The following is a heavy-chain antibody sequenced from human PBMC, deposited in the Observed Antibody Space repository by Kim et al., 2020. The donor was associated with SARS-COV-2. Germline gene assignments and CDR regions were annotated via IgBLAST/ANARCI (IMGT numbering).Heavy chain of an antibody. CDR2: INHSGST. J-gene: IGHJ6*02. V-gene: IGHV4-34*01. Sequence: SETLSLTCAVYGGSFSGYYWSWIRQPPGKGLEWIGEINHSGSTNYNPSLKSRVTISVDTSKNQFSLKLSSVTAADTAVYYCASQLRIAAAPRVYYYYGMDVWGQGTTVTVSS. D-gene: IGHD6-13*01. CDR3: ASQLRIAAAPRVYYYYGMDV. CDR1: GGSFSGYY.